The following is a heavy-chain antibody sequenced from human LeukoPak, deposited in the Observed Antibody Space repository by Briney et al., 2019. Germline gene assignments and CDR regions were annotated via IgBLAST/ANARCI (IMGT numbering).Heavy chain of an antibody. J-gene: IGHJ4*02. D-gene: IGHD5-12*01. Sequence: SGPTLVTPTQTLTLTCTFSGLSPTTIGVCVSWIRQPPGKALESLAPINWGDDKCYSTSLKTRLTISKDTSKNQVVLTMTNMDPVDTATYYCARRGPNGYEFYVHWGQGTLVTVSS. CDR2: INWGDDK. CDR3: ARRGPNGYEFYVH. CDR1: GLSPTTIGVC. V-gene: IGHV2-70*13.